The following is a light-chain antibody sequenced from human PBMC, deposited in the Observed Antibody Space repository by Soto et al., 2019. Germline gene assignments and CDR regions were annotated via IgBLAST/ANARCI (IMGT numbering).Light chain of an antibody. CDR2: AAS. CDR1: QSISTY. Sequence: DIQMTQSPSSLSASVGDRVTITCRASQSISTYLNWYQQKAGKAPKVMIHAASSLQSVVPSRFSGSGSGTDFTLTISSLQPEDFGTYYCQQSYSTPFTFAPGTKVDIK. CDR3: QQSYSTPFT. V-gene: IGKV1-39*01. J-gene: IGKJ3*01.